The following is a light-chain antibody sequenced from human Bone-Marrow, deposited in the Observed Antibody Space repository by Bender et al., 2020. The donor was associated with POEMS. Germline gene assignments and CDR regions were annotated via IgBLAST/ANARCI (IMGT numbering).Light chain of an antibody. CDR2: DDR. CDR1: NIGSKS. CDR3: QVWDGGNDQVI. V-gene: IGLV3-21*03. Sequence: SFVLTQPPSVSVAPGKTAGITCGGINIGSKSVHWYQQKSGQAPVVVVYDDRDRPSGIPERFSGSDSGDTATLTISGVEAGDEADYYCQVWDGGNDQVIFGGGTRLTVL. J-gene: IGLJ2*01.